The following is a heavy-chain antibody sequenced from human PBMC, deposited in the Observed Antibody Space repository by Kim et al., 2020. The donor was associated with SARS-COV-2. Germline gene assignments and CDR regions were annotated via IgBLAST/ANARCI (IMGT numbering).Heavy chain of an antibody. V-gene: IGHV5-51*01. D-gene: IGHD3-16*01. Sequence: TPSFQGRVTISANKSIRTAYLRWSSLKASDTAMYYCARLGGGSTVDAFDIWGQGTMVTVSS. J-gene: IGHJ3*02. CDR3: ARLGGGSTVDAFDI.